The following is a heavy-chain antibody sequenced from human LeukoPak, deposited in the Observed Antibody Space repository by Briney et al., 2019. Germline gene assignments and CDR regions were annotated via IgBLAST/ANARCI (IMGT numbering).Heavy chain of an antibody. CDR1: GGSISSSSYY. J-gene: IGHJ4*02. V-gene: IGHV4-39*01. CDR3: ARHESSSGYYYGDFDY. D-gene: IGHD3-22*01. Sequence: SETLSLTCTVSGGSISSSSYYWGWIRQPPGKGLEWIGSIYYSGSTYYNPSLKSRVTISVDTSKNQFSLKLSSVTAADTAVYYCARHESSSGYYYGDFDYWGQGTLVTVSS. CDR2: IYYSGST.